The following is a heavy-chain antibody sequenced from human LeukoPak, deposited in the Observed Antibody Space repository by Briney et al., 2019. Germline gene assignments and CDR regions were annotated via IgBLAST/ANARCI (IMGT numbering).Heavy chain of an antibody. V-gene: IGHV4-34*01. J-gene: IGHJ4*02. CDR2: INHSGST. D-gene: IGHD3-16*02. CDR3: ARGRYKYPFDY. CDR1: GGSFSGYY. Sequence: SETLSLTCAVYGGSFSGYYWSWIRQPPGKGLEWVGEINHSGSTNYNPSLKSRVTISVDTSKNQFSLKLSSVTAADTAVYYCARGRYKYPFDYWGQGTLVTVSS.